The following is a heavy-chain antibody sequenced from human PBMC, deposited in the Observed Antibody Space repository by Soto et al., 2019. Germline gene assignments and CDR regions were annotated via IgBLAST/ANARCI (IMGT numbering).Heavy chain of an antibody. CDR3: AREPSGEKVDY. Sequence: SETLSLTCTVSGGSISSSNWWSWVRQPPDRGLEWIGDIYAGGTTYNNPSLQSRITIPVDTSKTQFSLKLNSVSAADTAVYYCAREPSGEKVDYWGQGILVTVSS. V-gene: IGHV4-4*02. D-gene: IGHD7-27*01. CDR2: IYAGGTT. CDR1: GGSISSSNW. J-gene: IGHJ4*02.